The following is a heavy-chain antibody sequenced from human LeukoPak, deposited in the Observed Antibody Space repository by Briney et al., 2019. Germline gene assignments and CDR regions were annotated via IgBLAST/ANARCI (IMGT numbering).Heavy chain of an antibody. Sequence: GGSLRLSCAASRFTVSSNYMSWVRQAPGKGLEWVSVIYSGGSTYYADSIKGRFTISRDNSKETLYLQMNSLRAEDTAVYYCARVYVSFNMAFDYWGQGALVTVSS. CDR3: ARVYVSFNMAFDY. V-gene: IGHV3-66*01. J-gene: IGHJ4*02. CDR2: IYSGGST. CDR1: RFTVSSNY. D-gene: IGHD2/OR15-2a*01.